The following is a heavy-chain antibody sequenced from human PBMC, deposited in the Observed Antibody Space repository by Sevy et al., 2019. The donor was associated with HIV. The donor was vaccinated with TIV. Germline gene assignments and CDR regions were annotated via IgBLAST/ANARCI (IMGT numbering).Heavy chain of an antibody. V-gene: IGHV3-23*01. CDR2: ITASGGNT. Sequence: GGYLRLSCAASGFTFSSYVMSWVRQAPGKGLEWVSTITASGGNTYHIDSVKGRSTISRDNSKNTLYLEVTGLRAEDTALCYCSKDTCEARYFDCWGHGTLVTVSS. CDR1: GFTFSSYV. CDR3: SKDTCEARYFDC. J-gene: IGHJ4*01.